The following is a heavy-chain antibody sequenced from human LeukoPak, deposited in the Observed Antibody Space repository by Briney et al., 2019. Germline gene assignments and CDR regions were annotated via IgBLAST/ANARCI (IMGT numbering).Heavy chain of an antibody. V-gene: IGHV3-30*18. CDR2: ISYDGSNK. CDR3: AKDPPYYYYYGMDV. J-gene: IGHJ6*02. CDR1: GFTFSSYG. Sequence: GGPRTLWCGASGFTFSSYGVHWVRQAPGKGLEWVAVISYDGSNKYYADSVKGRFTISRDNSKNTLYLQMNSLRAEDTAVYYCAKDPPYYYYYGMDVWGQGTTVTVSS.